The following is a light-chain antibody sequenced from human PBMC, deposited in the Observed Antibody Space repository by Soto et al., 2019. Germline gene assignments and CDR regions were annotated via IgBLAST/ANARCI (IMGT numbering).Light chain of an antibody. CDR2: EVS. V-gene: IGLV2-14*01. CDR1: SSDVGGYNY. J-gene: IGLJ3*02. Sequence: QSALTQPASVSGSPGQSITISCTGTSSDVGGYNYVSWYQQHPGKAPKFMIYEVSNRPSGVSSRFSGSKSGNTASLTISGLQAEDEADYYCSSYTGSNIVFAGGTKLTVL. CDR3: SSYTGSNIV.